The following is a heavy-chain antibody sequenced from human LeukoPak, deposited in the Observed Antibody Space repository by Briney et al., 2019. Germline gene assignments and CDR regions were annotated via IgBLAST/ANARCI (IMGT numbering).Heavy chain of an antibody. CDR3: ARDRWYFDILTGRGHWFDP. CDR2: IYYSGST. D-gene: IGHD3-9*01. J-gene: IGHJ5*02. V-gene: IGHV4-39*07. CDR1: GGSISSSSYY. Sequence: SETLSLTCTVSGGSISSSSYYWGWIRQPPGKGLEWIGSIYYSGSTYYNPSLKSRVTISLETSKNQFSLKLSSVTTAGTAVYYCARDRWYFDILTGRGHWFDPWGQGTLVSVSS.